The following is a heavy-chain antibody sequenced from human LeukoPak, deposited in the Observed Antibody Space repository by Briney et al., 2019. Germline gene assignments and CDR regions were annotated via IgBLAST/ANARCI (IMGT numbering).Heavy chain of an antibody. V-gene: IGHV4-34*01. CDR2: INHSGST. Sequence: SETLSLTCTVYAGSFSGYYWSWIRQLPGKGLEWLGEINHSGSTNYNPSLKSRVTISVDTSKNQFSLKLNSVTAADTAVYYCAKRRFLEWLSPHAFDIWGQGTMVTVSS. D-gene: IGHD3-3*01. J-gene: IGHJ3*02. CDR1: AGSFSGYY. CDR3: AKRRFLEWLSPHAFDI.